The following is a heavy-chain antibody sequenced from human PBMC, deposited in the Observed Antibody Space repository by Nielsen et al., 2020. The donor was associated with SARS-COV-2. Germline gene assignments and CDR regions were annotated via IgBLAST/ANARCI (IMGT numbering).Heavy chain of an antibody. CDR1: GFTFRNYA. Sequence: GESLKISCAASGFTFRNYAMHWVRQAPGKGLEYVSAISSNGGSTYYANSVKGRFTISRDNSKNTLYLQMGSLRAEDMAVYYCARTLVGAPDYWGQGTLVTVSS. CDR2: ISSNGGST. J-gene: IGHJ4*02. D-gene: IGHD1-26*01. CDR3: ARTLVGAPDY. V-gene: IGHV3-64*01.